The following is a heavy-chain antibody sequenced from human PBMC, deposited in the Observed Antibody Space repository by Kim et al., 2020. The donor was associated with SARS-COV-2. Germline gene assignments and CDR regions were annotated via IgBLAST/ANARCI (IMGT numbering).Heavy chain of an antibody. V-gene: IGHV3-74*01. CDR3: ARGDNWNYDN. D-gene: IGHD1-7*01. CDR2: ST. Sequence: STSYADSVKGRFTISRDNAKNTLYLQMNSLRAEDTAVYYCARGDNWNYDNWGQGTLVTVSS. J-gene: IGHJ4*02.